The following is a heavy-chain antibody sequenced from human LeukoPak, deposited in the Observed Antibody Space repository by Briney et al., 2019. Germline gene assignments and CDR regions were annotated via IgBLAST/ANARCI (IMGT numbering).Heavy chain of an antibody. Sequence: GESLKISCTGSGYSFNNYWIGWVRHMSEKLLEWMAITYPDDYDTRYSPSFQGQVTISDDKSISTAYLQWSGLKASDTAMYYRAKATEYRSSGVFDYWGQGTLVTVRS. D-gene: IGHD6-13*01. J-gene: IGHJ4*02. CDR2: TYPDDYDT. CDR3: AKATEYRSSGVFDY. CDR1: GYSFNNYW. V-gene: IGHV5-51*01.